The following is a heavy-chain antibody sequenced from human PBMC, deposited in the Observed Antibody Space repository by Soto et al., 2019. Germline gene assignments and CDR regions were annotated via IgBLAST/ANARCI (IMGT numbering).Heavy chain of an antibody. D-gene: IGHD6-19*01. V-gene: IGHV1-69*13. CDR3: EREYSSGPFVY. CDR1: GGTFSSYA. CDR2: IIPIFGTA. J-gene: IGHJ4*02. Sequence: SVKVSCKASGGTFSSYAISWVRQAPGQGLEWMGGIIPIFGTANYAQKFQGRVTIIADESTSTAHMELSSLRSDDTAMYYSEREYSSGPFVYWGQGTLVTVSS.